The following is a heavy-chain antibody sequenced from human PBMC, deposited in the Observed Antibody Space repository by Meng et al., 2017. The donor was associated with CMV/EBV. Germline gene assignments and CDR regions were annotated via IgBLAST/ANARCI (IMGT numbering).Heavy chain of an antibody. D-gene: IGHD2-2*01. CDR2: ISHGGST. V-gene: IGHV4-34*01. J-gene: IGHJ2*01. Sequence: GYCCGWIRQPPGKGLWWIGEISHGGSTNYNPSLGSRVTVSVDSSKDPFTLKLTTATAEDTAVYYCARGGGYCSSTSCYQRRYWYFDLWGHGTLVTVSS. CDR1: GYC. CDR3: ARGGGYCSSTSCYQRRYWYFDL.